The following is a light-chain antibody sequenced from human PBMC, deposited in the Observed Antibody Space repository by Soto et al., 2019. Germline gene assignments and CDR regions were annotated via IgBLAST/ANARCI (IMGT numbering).Light chain of an antibody. CDR1: QRGSID. V-gene: IGKV3-15*01. J-gene: IGKJ1*01. CDR2: GAS. Sequence: PGARGTPHCRARQRGSIDFAWYHRKPGQAPRLLSYGASTRDTGIQARFSGSGSWTEFTLTINSLQSADLAVYYCQQYNNCPRKFGQGTKVDI. CDR3: QQYNNCPRK.